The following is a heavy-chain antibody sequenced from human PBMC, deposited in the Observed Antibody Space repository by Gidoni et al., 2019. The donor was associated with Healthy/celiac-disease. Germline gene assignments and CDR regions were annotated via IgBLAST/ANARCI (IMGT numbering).Heavy chain of an antibody. CDR1: GGTFSSYA. CDR3: ARLNTKGVIITYSWFDP. V-gene: IGHV1-69*01. D-gene: IGHD3-10*01. Sequence: QVQLVQSVAEVKKPGSSVKVSCKASGGTFSSYAISWLRQAPGQGLEWIGGIVPIFGTANYAQKFQGRVTITADESTSTADMELSSLRSEDTAVYYCARLNTKGVIITYSWFDPWGQGTLVTVSS. J-gene: IGHJ5*02. CDR2: IVPIFGTA.